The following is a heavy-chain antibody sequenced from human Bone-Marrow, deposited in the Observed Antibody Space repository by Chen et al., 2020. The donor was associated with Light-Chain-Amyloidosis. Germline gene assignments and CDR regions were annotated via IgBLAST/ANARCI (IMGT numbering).Heavy chain of an antibody. CDR3: AKDISYDDILPGYPADAFDI. Sequence: EVQLVESGGGLLQRGGSLRLSCAASGFAFSSYAMSWVRQAPGKGLEWVSTISGRGGSRYSGDSVKGRLTISGDNSKNALLLQMNSLGAEDTAVYYCAKDISYDDILPGYPADAFDIWGQGTMVTVSS. CDR2: ISGRGGSR. J-gene: IGHJ3*02. V-gene: IGHV3-23*04. D-gene: IGHD3-9*01. CDR1: GFAFSSYA.